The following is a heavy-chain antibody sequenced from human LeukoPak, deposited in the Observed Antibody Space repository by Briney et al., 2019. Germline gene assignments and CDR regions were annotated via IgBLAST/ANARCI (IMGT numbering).Heavy chain of an antibody. CDR1: GGSISSSSYY. D-gene: IGHD2-8*02. CDR3: ARPAGGAAPFGY. Sequence: SEXXSLTCTVSGGSISSSSYYWGWIRQPPGEGLEWIGSIYYSGSTYYNPSLKSRVTISVDTSKNQFSLKLSSVTAADTAVYYCARPAGGAAPFGYWGQGTLVTVSS. V-gene: IGHV4-39*01. J-gene: IGHJ4*02. CDR2: IYYSGST.